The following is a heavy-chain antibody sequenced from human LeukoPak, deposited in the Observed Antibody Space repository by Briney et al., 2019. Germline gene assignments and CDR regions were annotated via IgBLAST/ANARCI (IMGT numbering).Heavy chain of an antibody. V-gene: IGHV4-34*01. Sequence: SETLSLTCAVYSGSFSGFYWSWIRQPPGKGLEWIGEISHSGSTNYNPSLESRVTISVDTSRNQFSLRLNSVTAADTAVYYCARHAPVDPPARAFDDWGHGNLVAVSS. CDR3: ARHAPVDPPARAFDD. D-gene: IGHD2-2*01. CDR1: SGSFSGFY. CDR2: ISHSGST. J-gene: IGHJ4*01.